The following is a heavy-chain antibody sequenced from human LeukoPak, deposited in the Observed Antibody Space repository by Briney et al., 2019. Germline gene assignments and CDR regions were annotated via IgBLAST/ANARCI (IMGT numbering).Heavy chain of an antibody. CDR3: ARDGIYYDTSGYSSFRTFDI. CDR1: GFTFSSYA. CDR2: IKQDGSEK. Sequence: PGGSLRLSCAASGFTFSSYAMHWVRQAPGKGLEWVANIKQDGSEKKYVDSVKGRFTISRDNAKNSLFLQMNSLRAEDTAMYYCARDGIYYDTSGYSSFRTFDIWGQGAMVIVSS. V-gene: IGHV3-7*01. D-gene: IGHD3-22*01. J-gene: IGHJ3*02.